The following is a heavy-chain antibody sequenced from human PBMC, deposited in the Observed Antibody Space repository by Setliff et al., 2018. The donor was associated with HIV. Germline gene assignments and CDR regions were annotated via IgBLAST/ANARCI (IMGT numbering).Heavy chain of an antibody. D-gene: IGHD3-22*01. CDR2: INTGNGNT. J-gene: IGHJ4*02. V-gene: IGHV1-3*04. Sequence: ASLKVSCKASGYSFTNYAMHWVRQAPGQRLEWMGWINTGNGNTKYSQKFQGRVTFTGDTSASTAYMEVSSLRSEDTAVYYCASYDSSGPHWGQGTLVTVSS. CDR3: ASYDSSGPH. CDR1: GYSFTNYA.